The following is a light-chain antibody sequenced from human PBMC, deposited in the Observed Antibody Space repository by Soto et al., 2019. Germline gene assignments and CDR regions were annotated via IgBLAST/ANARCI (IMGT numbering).Light chain of an antibody. Sequence: QSVLTQPASVSGSPGQSITISCTGTSSDVGSYNFVSWYQQLPGKAPKLMIYEVSNRPSGVSNRFSGSKSGNTASLTISGLQAEDEAHYYCSSYTASSNYVFGSGTKVTV. CDR3: SSYTASSNYV. CDR2: EVS. CDR1: SSDVGSYNF. J-gene: IGLJ1*01. V-gene: IGLV2-14*01.